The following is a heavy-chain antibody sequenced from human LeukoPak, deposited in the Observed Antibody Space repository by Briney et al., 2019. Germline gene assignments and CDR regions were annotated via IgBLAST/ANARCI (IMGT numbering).Heavy chain of an antibody. CDR2: IYTSGST. D-gene: IGHD6-13*01. CDR1: GGSISSGSYY. CDR3: ARSLHSSSWPYYYYYMDI. J-gene: IGHJ6*03. Sequence: SETLSLTCTVSGGSISSGSYYWSWIRQPAGKGLEWIGRIYTSGSTNYNPSLKSRVTISVDTSKNQFSLKLSSVTAADTAVYYCARSLHSSSWPYYYYYMDIWGKGTTVTVSS. V-gene: IGHV4-61*02.